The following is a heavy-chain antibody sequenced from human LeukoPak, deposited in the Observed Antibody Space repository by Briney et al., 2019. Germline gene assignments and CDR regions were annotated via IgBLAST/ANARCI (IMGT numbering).Heavy chain of an antibody. V-gene: IGHV4-30-4*01. CDR3: ASYDYGDYGAFDY. Sequence: SQTLSLTCTVSGGSISSGDYYWSWIRQPPGKGLEWIGYIYYSGSTYYNPSLKSRVTISVDTSKNQFSLKLSSVTAADTAVYYCASYDYGDYGAFDYWGQGTLVTVSS. D-gene: IGHD4-17*01. CDR1: GGSISSGDYY. CDR2: IYYSGST. J-gene: IGHJ4*02.